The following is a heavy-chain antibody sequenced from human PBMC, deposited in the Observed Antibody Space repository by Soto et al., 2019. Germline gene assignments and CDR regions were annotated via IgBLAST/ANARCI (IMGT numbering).Heavy chain of an antibody. CDR2: ISYDGSNK. Sequence: QVQLVESGGGVVQPGRSLRLSCAASGFTFSSYGMHWVRQAPGKGLEWVAVISYDGSNKYYADSVKGRFTISRDNSKXXXXXXXXXXXXXXXXXXXXXXXXXXXXXXXXXXXPWGQGTLVTVSS. V-gene: IGHV3-30*03. CDR1: GFTFSSYG. J-gene: IGHJ5*02. CDR3: XXXXXXXXXXXXXXXP.